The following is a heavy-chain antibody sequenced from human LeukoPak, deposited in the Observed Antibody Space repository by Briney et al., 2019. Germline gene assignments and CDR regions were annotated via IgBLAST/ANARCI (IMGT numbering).Heavy chain of an antibody. CDR1: GFIFSSYE. CDR2: ISSSGSTI. V-gene: IGHV3-48*03. D-gene: IGHD3-10*01. J-gene: IGHJ5*02. Sequence: GGSLRLSCAASGFIFSSYEMNWVRQAPGKGLEWVSYISSSGSTIYYADSVKGRFTISRDNAKNSLYLQMNSLRAEDTAVYYCARENIWFGPNWFDPWGQGTLVTVSS. CDR3: ARENIWFGPNWFDP.